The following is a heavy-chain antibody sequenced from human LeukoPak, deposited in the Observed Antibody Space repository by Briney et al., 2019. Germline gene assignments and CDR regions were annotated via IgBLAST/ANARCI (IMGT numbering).Heavy chain of an antibody. V-gene: IGHV1-18*01. Sequence: ASVKVSCKASGYTFTNYGISWVRQAPGQGLEWMGWILPYNGNTNSAQKLQCRITMTTDTSTTTAYMELRSLRSDDTAVYYCARGGVGANRPDYWGQGTLVTVSS. J-gene: IGHJ4*02. CDR2: ILPYNGNT. CDR1: GYTFTNYG. CDR3: ARGGVGANRPDY. D-gene: IGHD1-26*01.